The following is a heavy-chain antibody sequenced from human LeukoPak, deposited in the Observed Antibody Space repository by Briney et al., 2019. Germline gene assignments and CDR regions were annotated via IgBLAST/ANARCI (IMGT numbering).Heavy chain of an antibody. CDR2: ISSSSSTI. V-gene: IGHV3-48*01. Sequence: GSLRLSCAASGFTFSSYSMNWVRQAPGKGLEWVSYISSSSSTIYYADSVKGRFTISGDNAKNSLYLQMNSLRAEDTAVYYCARVKNGRGYSGVDVWGQGTTVTVSS. CDR1: GFTFSSYS. D-gene: IGHD5-12*01. J-gene: IGHJ6*02. CDR3: ARVKNGRGYSGVDV.